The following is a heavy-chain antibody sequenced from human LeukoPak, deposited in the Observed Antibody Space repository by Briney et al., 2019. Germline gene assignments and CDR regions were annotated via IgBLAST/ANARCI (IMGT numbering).Heavy chain of an antibody. CDR2: INPNSGDT. CDR1: GYTFTGYY. J-gene: IGHJ5*02. Sequence: ASVKVSCKASGYTFTGYYIHWVRQAPGQGLEWMGWINPNSGDTNYAQKFQGRVTLTRGTSISTAYMELSRLRSDDTAVYYCARRVRRGDNWFDPWGQGTLVTVSS. V-gene: IGHV1-2*02. CDR3: ARRVRRGDNWFDP. D-gene: IGHD3-10*01.